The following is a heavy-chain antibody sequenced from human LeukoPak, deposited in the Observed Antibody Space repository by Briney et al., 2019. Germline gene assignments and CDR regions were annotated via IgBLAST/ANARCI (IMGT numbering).Heavy chain of an antibody. Sequence: SQTLSLACAVSGGSISSGGYSWSRIRQPPGKGMERIGYIYHSGSTYYNPSLKSRVTISVDRSKNQFSLKLSSVTAADTAVYYCARSTGTTRSLYFQHWGQGTLVTVSS. CDR3: ARSTGTTRSLYFQH. J-gene: IGHJ1*01. CDR1: GGSISSGGYS. CDR2: IYHSGST. V-gene: IGHV4-30-2*01. D-gene: IGHD1-7*01.